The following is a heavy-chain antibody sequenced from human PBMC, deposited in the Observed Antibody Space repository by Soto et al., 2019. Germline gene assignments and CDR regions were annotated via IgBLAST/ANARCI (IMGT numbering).Heavy chain of an antibody. V-gene: IGHV3-53*04. Sequence: EVQLVESGGGLVQPGGSLRLSCAASGFTVSTNFMSWVRQAPGKGLEWVSVIYSGGSTYNADSVKGRFTISRHNSKNALFLQMNSLRAEDTGVYYCARLRNYGGNSDDNWGQGTLVTVSS. D-gene: IGHD4-17*01. CDR3: ARLRNYGGNSDDN. CDR1: GFTVSTNF. CDR2: IYSGGST. J-gene: IGHJ4*02.